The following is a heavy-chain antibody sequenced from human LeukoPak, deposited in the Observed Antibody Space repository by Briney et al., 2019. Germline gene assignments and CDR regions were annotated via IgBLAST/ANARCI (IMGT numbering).Heavy chain of an antibody. CDR2: INHSGST. J-gene: IGHJ4*02. CDR3: ARFLLVATFDY. V-gene: IGHV4-34*01. D-gene: IGHD5-12*01. Sequence: SETLSLTCAVYGGSFSGYYWSWIRQPPGKGLEWIGEINHSGSTNYNPSLKSRVTISVDTSKNQFSLKLSSVTAADTAVYYCARFLLVATFDYWGQGTLVTVSS. CDR1: GGSFSGYY.